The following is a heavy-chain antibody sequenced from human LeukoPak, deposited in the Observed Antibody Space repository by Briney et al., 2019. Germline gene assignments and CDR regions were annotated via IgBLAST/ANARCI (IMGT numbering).Heavy chain of an antibody. CDR1: GGSISSGNDY. CDR2: IYISVST. CDR3: ARIYCGGDCRGYYYHYYMDV. D-gene: IGHD2-21*02. Sequence: PSETLSHTCTVPGGSISSGNDYWRWFRQPAGKGLEWIGRIYISVSTNYNPSLKSRVTISVDRSKTQFSLKLSSVTAADTAVYYCARIYCGGDCRGYYYHYYMDVWGKGTTVTISS. J-gene: IGHJ6*03. V-gene: IGHV4-61*02.